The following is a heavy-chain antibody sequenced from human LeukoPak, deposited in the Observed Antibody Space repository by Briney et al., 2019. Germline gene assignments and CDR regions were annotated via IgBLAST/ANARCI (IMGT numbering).Heavy chain of an antibody. D-gene: IGHD2-2*01. CDR1: GFTFSTYA. CDR3: ARGQGYESYYYMDV. V-gene: IGHV3-30*04. Sequence: GGSLRLSCAASGFTFSTYAIHWVRQAPGKGLEWVAVISFDGVNTFYADSVKGRFTISGDNSNNTVYLQMNNLRPEDTAVFYCARGQGYESYYYMDVWGKGTTVSVSS. J-gene: IGHJ6*03. CDR2: ISFDGVNT.